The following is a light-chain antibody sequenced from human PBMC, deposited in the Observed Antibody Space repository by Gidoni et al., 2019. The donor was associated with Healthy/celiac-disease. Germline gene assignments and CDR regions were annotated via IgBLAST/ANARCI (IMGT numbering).Light chain of an antibody. V-gene: IGKV3-11*01. Sequence: ENVWKQSPATLSLSPGERATLTCRASQSVSSYLAWYQQKPGQAPSLLIYDASNRATGIPARFSGSGSGTDFTLTISRLEPEDFAVYYCQQRSNWLALTFGGGTKVEIK. J-gene: IGKJ4*01. CDR2: DAS. CDR1: QSVSSY. CDR3: QQRSNWLALT.